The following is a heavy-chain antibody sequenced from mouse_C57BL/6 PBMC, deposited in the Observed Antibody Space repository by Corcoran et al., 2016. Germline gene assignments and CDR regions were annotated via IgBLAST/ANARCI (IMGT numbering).Heavy chain of an antibody. CDR2: INTYSGVP. J-gene: IGHJ1*03. CDR3: ARSGSTMVTPWYFDV. Sequence: QIQLVQSGPELKKPGETVKISCKASGYNFTTYGMSWVKQAPGKGLKGMGWINTYSGVPTYADDFKGRFAFSLETSASTAYLQINNLKNEDTATYFCARSGSTMVTPWYFDVWGTGTTVTVSS. V-gene: IGHV9-3*01. CDR1: GYNFTTYG. D-gene: IGHD2-2*01.